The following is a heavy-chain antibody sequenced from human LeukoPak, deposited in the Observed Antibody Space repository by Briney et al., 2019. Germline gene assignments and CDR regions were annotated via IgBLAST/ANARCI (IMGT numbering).Heavy chain of an antibody. CDR2: IKADGSET. J-gene: IGHJ5*02. CDR3: ARGYPGYCSGGSCYGSTVP. D-gene: IGHD2-15*01. V-gene: IGHV3-7*01. Sequence: QSGGSLRLSCAASGFSFSGYWMSWVRQAPGKGLEWLANIKADGSETYYVDSVKGRFTISRDNAKNSLYLQMNSLRAEDTAVYYCARGYPGYCSGGSCYGSTVPWGQGTLVTVSS. CDR1: GFSFSGYW.